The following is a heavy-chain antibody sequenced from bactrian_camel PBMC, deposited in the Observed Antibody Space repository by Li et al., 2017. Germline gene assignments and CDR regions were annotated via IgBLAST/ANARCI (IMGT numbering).Heavy chain of an antibody. CDR2: ITGSGYTT. CDR3: AGAAPDYGGNCPTREAFLDY. J-gene: IGHJ4*01. D-gene: IGHD2*01. CDR1: EFPWSNYY. Sequence: VQLVESGGGSVQPGESLGLSCTISEFPWSNYYMSWVRQAPGKEREGVAAITGSGYTTHYADSVKGRFTIFRDNAKNTVYLQMNSLKFEDTAVYYCAGAAPDYGGNCPTREAFLDYWGQGTQVTVS. V-gene: IGHV3S40*01.